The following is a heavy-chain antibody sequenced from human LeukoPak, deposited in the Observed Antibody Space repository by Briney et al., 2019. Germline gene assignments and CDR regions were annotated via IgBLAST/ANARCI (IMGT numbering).Heavy chain of an antibody. CDR2: IYYSGST. Sequence: SETLSLTCTVSGGSISSSSYYWGWIRQPPGKGLEWIGSIYYSGSTYYNPSLKSRVTISVDTSKNQFSLKLSSVTAADTAVYYCARSRSYYGSGSYPDYWGQGTLVTVSS. V-gene: IGHV4-39*07. CDR3: ARSRSYYGSGSYPDY. D-gene: IGHD3-10*01. CDR1: GGSISSSSYY. J-gene: IGHJ4*02.